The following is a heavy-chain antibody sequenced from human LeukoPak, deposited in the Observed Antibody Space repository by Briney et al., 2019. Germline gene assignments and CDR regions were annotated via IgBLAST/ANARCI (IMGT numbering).Heavy chain of an antibody. D-gene: IGHD5-18*01. CDR1: GGTFSSYA. Sequence: SVKVSCKTSGGTFSSYAISWVRQAPGQGLEWMGGTIPIFGTANYAQKFQGSVTITADESTSTAYMELSSLRSEDTAVYYCARGDRYSYGPDYWGQGTLVTVSS. V-gene: IGHV1-69*13. CDR2: TIPIFGTA. CDR3: ARGDRYSYGPDY. J-gene: IGHJ4*02.